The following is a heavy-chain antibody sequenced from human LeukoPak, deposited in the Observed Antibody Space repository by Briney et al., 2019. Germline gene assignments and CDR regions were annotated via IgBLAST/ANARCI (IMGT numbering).Heavy chain of an antibody. CDR3: ASPYSSSHGAFDI. Sequence: SETLSLTCTVSGGSISSSSYYWGWIRQPPGKGLEWIGSIYYSGSTYYNPSLKSRVTISVDTSNNQFSLKLSSVTAADTAVYYCASPYSSSHGAFDIWGQGTMVTVSS. CDR2: IYYSGST. J-gene: IGHJ3*02. V-gene: IGHV4-39*07. D-gene: IGHD6-6*01. CDR1: GGSISSSSYY.